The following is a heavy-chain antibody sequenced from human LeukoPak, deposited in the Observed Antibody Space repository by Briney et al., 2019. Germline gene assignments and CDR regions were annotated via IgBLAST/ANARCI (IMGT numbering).Heavy chain of an antibody. D-gene: IGHD3-9*01. Sequence: GGSLRLSCAASGFTVSSNYMSWVRQAPGKGLEWASVIYSGGSTYYADSVKGRFTISRDNSKNTLYLQMNSLRAEDTAVYYCARRTDILTGYYQEDWGQGTLVSVSS. CDR2: IYSGGST. CDR1: GFTVSSNY. V-gene: IGHV3-53*01. CDR3: ARRTDILTGYYQED. J-gene: IGHJ4*02.